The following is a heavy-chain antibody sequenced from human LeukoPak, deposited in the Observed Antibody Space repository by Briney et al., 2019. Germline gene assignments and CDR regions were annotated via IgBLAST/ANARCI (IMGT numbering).Heavy chain of an antibody. CDR1: GGSISSYY. CDR2: IYYSGST. D-gene: IGHD2-15*01. J-gene: IGHJ6*03. CDR3: ARTTEGYCRGRSCYSYYYYMDV. V-gene: IGHV4-59*01. Sequence: PSETLSLTCTVSGGSISSYYWSWIRQPPGKGLEWIGYIYYSGSTNYNPSLKSRVTISVDTSKNQFSLKLRSVTAADTAVYYCARTTEGYCRGRSCYSYYYYMDVWGKGTTVTISS.